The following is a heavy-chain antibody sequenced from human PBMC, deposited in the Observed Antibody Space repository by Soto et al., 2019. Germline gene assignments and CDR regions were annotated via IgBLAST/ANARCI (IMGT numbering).Heavy chain of an antibody. V-gene: IGHV3-23*01. CDR3: AKDPHSSSWDNWFDP. D-gene: IGHD6-13*01. CDR1: GFTFSSYA. J-gene: IGHJ5*02. CDR2: ISGSGGST. Sequence: GRSLRLSCAASGFTFSSYAMSCVRQAPGKGLEWVSAISGSGGSTYYADSVKGRFTISRDNSKNTLYLQMNSLRAEDTAVYYCAKDPHSSSWDNWFDPWGQGTLVTVSS.